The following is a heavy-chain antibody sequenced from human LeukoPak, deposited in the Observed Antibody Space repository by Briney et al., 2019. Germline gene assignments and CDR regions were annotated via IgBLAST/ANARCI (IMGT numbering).Heavy chain of an antibody. V-gene: IGHV4-31*03. J-gene: IGHJ6*03. CDR2: IYYSGST. Sequence: SETLSLTCTVSGGSISSGGYYWRWIRQHPGKGLEWIGYIYYSGSTYYNPSLKSRVTISVDTSKNQFSLKLSSVTAADTAVYYCARGSATRYYYYMDVWGKGTTVTVSS. CDR3: ARGSATRYYYYMDV. D-gene: IGHD1-26*01. CDR1: GGSISSGGYY.